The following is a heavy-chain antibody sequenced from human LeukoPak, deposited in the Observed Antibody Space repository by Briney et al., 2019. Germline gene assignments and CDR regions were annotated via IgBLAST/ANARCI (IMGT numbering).Heavy chain of an antibody. J-gene: IGHJ4*02. Sequence: PGGSLRLPCAASGFTFSDHYMGWIRQAPEKGLEWVSYISSSSTYTNYADSVKGRFTISRDNAKTSLDLEMNSLRAEDTAVYFCARESASSGWLDYWGQGTLVAVSS. CDR2: ISSSSTYT. CDR3: ARESASSGWLDY. CDR1: GFTFSDHY. D-gene: IGHD6-19*01. V-gene: IGHV3-11*06.